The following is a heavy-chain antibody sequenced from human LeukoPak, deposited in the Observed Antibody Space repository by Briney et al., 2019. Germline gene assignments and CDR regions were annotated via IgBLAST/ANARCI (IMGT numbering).Heavy chain of an antibody. Sequence: PGGSLRLSCAASGFTFSSYWMSWVRQAPGKGLEWVANIKQDGSEKYYVDSVKGRFTISRDNAKNSLYLQMNSLRAEDTAVYYCARESSGWSQSDPFDYWGQGTLVTVS. CDR1: GFTFSSYW. CDR3: ARESSGWSQSDPFDY. J-gene: IGHJ4*02. V-gene: IGHV3-7*01. CDR2: IKQDGSEK. D-gene: IGHD6-19*01.